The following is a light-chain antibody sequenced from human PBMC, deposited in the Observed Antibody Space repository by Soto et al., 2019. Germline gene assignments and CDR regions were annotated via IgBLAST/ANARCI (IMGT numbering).Light chain of an antibody. CDR1: SSDVGNYNY. Sequence: QSALTQPASVSGSPGQSITISCTATSSDVGNYNYVSWYQQYPDKAPKLMIYEVFNRPSGVSNRFSGSKSGNTASLMISGLQAEDDAHYYCSSYTNNSTLVFGGGTKVTVL. CDR3: SSYTNNSTLV. CDR2: EVF. V-gene: IGLV2-14*01. J-gene: IGLJ2*01.